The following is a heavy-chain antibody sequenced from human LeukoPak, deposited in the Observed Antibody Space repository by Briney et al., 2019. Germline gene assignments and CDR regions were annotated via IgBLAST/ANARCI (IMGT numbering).Heavy chain of an antibody. CDR3: ARNEKWGRDY. D-gene: IGHD1-26*01. Sequence: GASLRLPCAASGFTFSSHWMSWVRQAPGKGLEWVANIVQDGSQKYYVDSVKGRFTISRDNGKNSLYLQMNSLRGEDTAVYYCARNEKWGRDYWGQGTLVTVSS. CDR2: IVQDGSQK. J-gene: IGHJ4*02. CDR1: GFTFSSHW. V-gene: IGHV3-7*03.